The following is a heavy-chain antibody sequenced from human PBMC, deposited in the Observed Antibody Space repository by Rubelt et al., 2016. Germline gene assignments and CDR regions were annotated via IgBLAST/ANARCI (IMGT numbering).Heavy chain of an antibody. V-gene: IGHV3-30*18. D-gene: IGHD3-22*01. J-gene: IGHJ4*02. Sequence: VQLVESGGGLVQPGGSLRLSCAASGFTFSSYGMHWVRQAPGKGLEWVAVISYDGSNKYYADSVKGRFTISRDNSKNTLYLQMNSLRAEDTAVYYCAKSFFSYYDSSGLDFDYWGQGTLVTVSS. CDR3: AKSFFSYYDSSGLDFDY. CDR1: GFTFSSYG. CDR2: ISYDGSNK.